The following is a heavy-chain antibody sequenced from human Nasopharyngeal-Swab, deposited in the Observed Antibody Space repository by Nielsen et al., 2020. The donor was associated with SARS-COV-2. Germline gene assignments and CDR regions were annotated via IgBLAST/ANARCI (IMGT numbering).Heavy chain of an antibody. V-gene: IGHV3-23*01. D-gene: IGHD3-22*01. Sequence: GGALRLSWAASGFTFSSYAMSWVRQAPGKGLEWVSAISGSGGSTYYADSVKGRFTISRDNSKNTLYLQMNSLRAEDTAVYYCAKDYYDSSGYYYVWGQGTLVTVSS. CDR1: GFTFSSYA. CDR2: ISGSGGST. CDR3: AKDYYDSSGYYYV. J-gene: IGHJ4*02.